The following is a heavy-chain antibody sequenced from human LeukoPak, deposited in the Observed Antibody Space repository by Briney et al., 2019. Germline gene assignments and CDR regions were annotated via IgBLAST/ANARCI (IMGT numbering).Heavy chain of an antibody. Sequence: ASVKVSCKASGFTFTSSAVQWVRQARGQRLEWIGWIVVGSGNTNYAQKFQERVTITRDMSTSTAYMELSSLRSEDTAVYYCAAPSVGAILGPYYYYMDVWGKGTTVTVSS. J-gene: IGHJ6*03. CDR2: IVVGSGNT. CDR1: GFTFTSSA. D-gene: IGHD1-26*01. CDR3: AAPSVGAILGPYYYYMDV. V-gene: IGHV1-58*01.